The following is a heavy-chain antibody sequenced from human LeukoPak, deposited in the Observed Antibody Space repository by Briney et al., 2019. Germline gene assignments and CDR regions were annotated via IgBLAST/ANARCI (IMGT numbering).Heavy chain of an antibody. CDR2: IYGGGST. Sequence: GGSLRLSCAASGFTVSSNYMGWVRQAPGKGLEWVSVIYGGGSTYYADSVKGRFTISRDSSKNTLYLQMNRLRAEDTAIYYCARGAGVVVIHAFDIWGQGTMVTVSS. CDR3: ARGAGVVVIHAFDI. V-gene: IGHV3-53*01. CDR1: GFTVSSNY. D-gene: IGHD3-22*01. J-gene: IGHJ3*02.